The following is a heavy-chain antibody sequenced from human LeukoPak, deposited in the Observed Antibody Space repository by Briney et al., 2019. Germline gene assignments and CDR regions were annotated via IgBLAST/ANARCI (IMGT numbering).Heavy chain of an antibody. J-gene: IGHJ4*02. CDR2: IYPGDSDT. V-gene: IGHV5-51*01. D-gene: IGHD3-10*01. Sequence: GESLKISCKGSGYSFTSYWIGWVRQMPGKGLEWMGIIYPGDSDTRYSPSFQGQGTISADKSISNAYLQRSRLKASDTAMYYCARLPRQLLWFGELFYFDYWGQGTLVTVSS. CDR3: ARLPRQLLWFGELFYFDY. CDR1: GYSFTSYW.